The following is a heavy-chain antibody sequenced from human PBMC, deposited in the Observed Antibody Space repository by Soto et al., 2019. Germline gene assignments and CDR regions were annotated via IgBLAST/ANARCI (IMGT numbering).Heavy chain of an antibody. D-gene: IGHD3-22*01. CDR1: RFTFATAW. CDR2: IKSKIDGGTT. CDR3: TTDSHFTMKLVRFDY. Sequence: GGSLRLSCAASRFTFATAWINWVRQAPGKRQEWVGRIKSKIDGGTTDFAAPVKGRFAISRDDSRNMVYFQMNSLEIEDTAVYYCTTDSHFTMKLVRFDYWGLGTLVTVSS. J-gene: IGHJ4*01. V-gene: IGHV3-15*07.